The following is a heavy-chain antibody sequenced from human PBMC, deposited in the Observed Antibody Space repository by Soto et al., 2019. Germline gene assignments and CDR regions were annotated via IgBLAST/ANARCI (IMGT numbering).Heavy chain of an antibody. Sequence: ASVKVSCKASGYTFSTYGITWVRQAPGQGLDWMGWINPLKGDTRSAANFQDRVTMTTDTSTRTAYMELRSLRSDDTAVYYCARVKVPAAILGAFDLWGQGTLVTVSS. CDR1: GYTFSTYG. V-gene: IGHV1-18*01. CDR3: ARVKVPAAILGAFDL. J-gene: IGHJ3*01. D-gene: IGHD2-2*02. CDR2: INPLKGDT.